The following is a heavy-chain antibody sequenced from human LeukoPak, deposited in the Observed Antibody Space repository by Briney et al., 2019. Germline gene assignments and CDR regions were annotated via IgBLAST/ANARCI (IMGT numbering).Heavy chain of an antibody. CDR2: IDQSGST. D-gene: IGHD3-22*01. CDR3: ASTIVVAADAFDI. CDR1: GGSFSDYY. J-gene: IGHJ3*02. V-gene: IGHV4-34*01. Sequence: SETLSLTCAVYGGSFSDYYWSWIRQPPGMGLEWIGEIDQSGSTNDNPSLKSRVTISVDTSKNQFSLKLSSVTAVDTAVYYCASTIVVAADAFDIWGQGTMVTVSS.